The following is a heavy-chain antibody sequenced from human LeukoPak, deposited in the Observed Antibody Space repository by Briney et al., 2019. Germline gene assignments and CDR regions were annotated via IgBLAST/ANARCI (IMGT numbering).Heavy chain of an antibody. CDR1: GGSISSYY. CDR3: ARAENWFDP. CDR2: IYYSGST. Sequence: SEALSLTCTVSGGSISSYYWSWIRQPPGKGLEWIGYIYYSGSTNYNPSLKSRVTISVDTSKNQFSLKLSSVTAADTAVYYCARAENWFDPWGQGTLVTVSS. J-gene: IGHJ5*02. V-gene: IGHV4-59*01.